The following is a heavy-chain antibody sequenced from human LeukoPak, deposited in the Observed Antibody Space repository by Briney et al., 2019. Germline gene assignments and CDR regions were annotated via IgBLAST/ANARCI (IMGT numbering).Heavy chain of an antibody. CDR3: ARYGAVGSSWREGGFDY. D-gene: IGHD6-13*01. V-gene: IGHV3-21*01. CDR2: ISSSNSYI. J-gene: IGHJ4*02. Sequence: PGGSLRLSCAASGFAFSSYNMNWVRQAPGKGLEWVSSISSSNSYISYADSVKGRFTISRDNAKNSLYLQMNSLRAEDTAVYYCARYGAVGSSWREGGFDYWGQGTLVTVSS. CDR1: GFAFSSYN.